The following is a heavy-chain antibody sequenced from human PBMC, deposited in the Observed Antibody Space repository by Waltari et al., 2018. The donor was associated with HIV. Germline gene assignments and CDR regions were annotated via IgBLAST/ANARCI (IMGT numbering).Heavy chain of an antibody. J-gene: IGHJ5*02. V-gene: IGHV3-23*01. CDR1: GFTFSSYA. Sequence: EVQLLESGGGLVQPGGSLRLSCAASGFTFSSYAMNWVRQAPGKGLEWVSTIVNSGGRTYYADSVKGRFTISRDNSKNTLYLQMDSLRADDTALYYCAKAPLASGFNWFDPWGQGALVTVSS. CDR3: AKAPLASGFNWFDP. CDR2: IVNSGGRT. D-gene: IGHD6-19*01.